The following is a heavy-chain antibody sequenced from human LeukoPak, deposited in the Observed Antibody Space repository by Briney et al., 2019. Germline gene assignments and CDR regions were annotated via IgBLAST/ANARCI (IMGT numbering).Heavy chain of an antibody. J-gene: IGHJ5*02. CDR1: GFTFSDFS. V-gene: IGHV3-21*04. CDR3: ARDRAAVAGNNWFDP. D-gene: IGHD6-19*01. Sequence: GGSLRLSCAASGFTFSDFSINWVRQAPAKGLEWVSSISSRSTYVFYADSVKGRFAISRDNAKNSMYLQMNSLRAEDTAVYYCARDRAAVAGNNWFDPWGQGTLVTVSS. CDR2: ISSRSTYV.